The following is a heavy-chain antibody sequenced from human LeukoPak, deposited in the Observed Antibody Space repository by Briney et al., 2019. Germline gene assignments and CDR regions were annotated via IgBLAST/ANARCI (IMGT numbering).Heavy chain of an antibody. V-gene: IGHV4-59*01. J-gene: IGHJ4*02. D-gene: IGHD2-15*01. CDR3: ARMVAANLDY. CDR2: IYYSGST. Sequence: SETLSLTCTVSGGSISSYYWSWIRQPPGKGLEWIGYIYYSGSTNYNPSLKSRVTISVDTSKNQFSLKLSSVTAADAAVYYCARMVAANLDYWGPGTLVTVSS. CDR1: GGSISSYY.